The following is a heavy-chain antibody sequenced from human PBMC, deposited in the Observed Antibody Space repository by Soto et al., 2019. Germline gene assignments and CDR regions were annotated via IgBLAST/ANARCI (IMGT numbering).Heavy chain of an antibody. D-gene: IGHD2-2*01. CDR1: GLSFSGYY. J-gene: IGHJ6*02. Sequence: SETLSLTCAVYGLSFSGYYWSWIRQPPGKGLEWIGEINHSGSTNYNPSLKSRVTISVDTSKNQFSLKLSSVTAADTAVYYCARGQPAAIQPYYYYGMDVWGQGTTVTVSS. CDR2: INHSGST. CDR3: ARGQPAAIQPYYYYGMDV. V-gene: IGHV4-34*01.